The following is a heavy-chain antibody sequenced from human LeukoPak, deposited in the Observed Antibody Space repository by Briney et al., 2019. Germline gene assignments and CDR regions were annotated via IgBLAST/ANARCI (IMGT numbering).Heavy chain of an antibody. CDR2: IYYSGST. J-gene: IGHJ4*02. CDR3: ARSPMVRGVMGAPNDY. V-gene: IGHV4-39*07. CDR1: GGSISSSSYY. Sequence: SETLSLTCTVSGGSISSSSYYWGWIRQPPGKGLEWIGSIYYSGSTYYNPSLKSRVTISVDTSKNQFSLKLSSVTAADTAVYYCARSPMVRGVMGAPNDYWGQGTLVTVSS. D-gene: IGHD3-10*01.